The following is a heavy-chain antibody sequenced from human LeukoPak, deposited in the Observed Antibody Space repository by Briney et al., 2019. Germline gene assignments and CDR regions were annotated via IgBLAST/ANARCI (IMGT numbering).Heavy chain of an antibody. CDR1: IDSFSNYH. CDR2: VNESGGT. Sequence: TSETLSLTCAVYIDSFSNYHWNWIRQTPAKGMEWIGEVNESGGTKINPSLRSRVILSVDTSKNQFSLKLISVTVADTAIYYCARGQGATVPQVGKNWFDPWGQGTRVTVSS. V-gene: IGHV4-34*01. D-gene: IGHD1-26*01. J-gene: IGHJ5*02. CDR3: ARGQGATVPQVGKNWFDP.